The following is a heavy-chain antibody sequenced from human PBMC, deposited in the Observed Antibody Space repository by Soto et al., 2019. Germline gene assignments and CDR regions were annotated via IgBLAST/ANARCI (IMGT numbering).Heavy chain of an antibody. V-gene: IGHV3-23*01. Sequence: GGSLRLSCAASGFTFSSYAMSWVRQAPGKGLEWVSGISGSGGNTYYADSVKGRFTISRDNSKNTLYLQMNSLRAEDTAAYYFLKDKGNFHWLLAYCGQGSLVPGSS. CDR2: ISGSGGNT. J-gene: IGHJ4*02. CDR1: GFTFSSYA. D-gene: IGHD3-9*01. CDR3: LKDKGNFHWLLAY.